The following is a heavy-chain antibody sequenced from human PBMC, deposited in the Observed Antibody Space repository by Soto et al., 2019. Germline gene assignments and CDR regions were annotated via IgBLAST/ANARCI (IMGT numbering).Heavy chain of an antibody. J-gene: IGHJ4*02. V-gene: IGHV1-18*01. CDR3: ARRSSPVDIDY. CDR2: INTYNGNT. CDR1: GYTFTNYG. Sequence: GASGKGSCKASGYTFTNYGVNWVGQAPGQGLEWMGWINTYNGNTNYAQRLQGRVTLTTDTSTRTAYMELRSLTSDDTAVYYCARRSSPVDIDYWGQGTLVTVSS. D-gene: IGHD6-13*01.